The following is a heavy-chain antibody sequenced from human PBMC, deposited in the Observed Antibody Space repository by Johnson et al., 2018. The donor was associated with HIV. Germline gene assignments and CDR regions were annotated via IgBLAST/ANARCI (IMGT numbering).Heavy chain of an antibody. J-gene: IGHJ3*02. Sequence: VQLVESGGCVVQSGRSLRLSCAASGFTFSSYTMYWVRQAPGKGLEWVAVIYSGGSTYYADSVKGRFTISRDNSKNTLYLQMNSLRAEDTAVYYCAREDSAFDIWGQGTMVTVSS. CDR3: AREDSAFDI. CDR1: GFTFSSYT. V-gene: IGHV3-66*01. CDR2: IYSGGST.